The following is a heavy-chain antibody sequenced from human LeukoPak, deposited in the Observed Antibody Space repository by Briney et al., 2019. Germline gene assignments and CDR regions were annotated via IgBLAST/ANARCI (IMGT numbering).Heavy chain of an antibody. J-gene: IGHJ4*02. CDR2: IYYSGST. Sequence: SETLSLTCTVSGGSISSYYWSWIRQPPGKGLEWIGYIYYSGSTNYNPSLKSRVTISVDTSKNQFSLELSSVTAADTAAYYCARGDDYYDSSGYAAADWGQGTLVTVSS. D-gene: IGHD3-22*01. CDR3: ARGDDYYDSSGYAAAD. CDR1: GGSISSYY. V-gene: IGHV4-59*01.